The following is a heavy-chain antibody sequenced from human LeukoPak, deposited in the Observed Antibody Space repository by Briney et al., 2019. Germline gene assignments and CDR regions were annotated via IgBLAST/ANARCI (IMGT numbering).Heavy chain of an antibody. Sequence: ASVKVSCKVSGYTLTELSMHWVRQAPGKGLEWMGGFDPEDGETIYAQKFQGRVTMIEDTSTDTAYVELSSLRSEDTAVYYCATASPKWELLRGAFDYWGQGTLVTVSS. CDR1: GYTLTELS. CDR3: ATASPKWELLRGAFDY. J-gene: IGHJ4*02. CDR2: FDPEDGET. D-gene: IGHD1-26*01. V-gene: IGHV1-24*01.